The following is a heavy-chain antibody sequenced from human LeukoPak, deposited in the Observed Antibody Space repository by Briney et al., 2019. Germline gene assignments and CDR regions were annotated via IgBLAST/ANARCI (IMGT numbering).Heavy chain of an antibody. V-gene: IGHV4-4*07. CDR3: ARDSDDENCCSRLAFDI. CDR2: IYTSGST. J-gene: IGHJ3*02. Sequence: SESLSLTCTVSGVSISSYYWSWMRQPAGKGLEWIGRIYTSGSTNYNPSLKSRVTMSVDTSKNQFSLKLSSVTAADTAVYYCARDSDDENCCSRLAFDIWGQGTMVTVSS. D-gene: IGHD2-15*01. CDR1: GVSISSYY.